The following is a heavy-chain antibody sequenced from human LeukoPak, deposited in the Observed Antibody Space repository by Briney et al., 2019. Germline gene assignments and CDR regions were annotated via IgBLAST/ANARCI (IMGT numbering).Heavy chain of an antibody. J-gene: IGHJ1*01. D-gene: IGHD3-22*01. Sequence: GGSLRLSCAASGFTFSSYGMNWVRQAPGKGLEWVSYISSSSSTIDYADSVKGRFTISRDNAKNTVSLQMNSLRAEDTGVYYCARAPSEIGGYYPEYFRHWGQGTLVIVSS. CDR1: GFTFSSYG. CDR2: ISSSSSTI. CDR3: ARAPSEIGGYYPEYFRH. V-gene: IGHV3-48*04.